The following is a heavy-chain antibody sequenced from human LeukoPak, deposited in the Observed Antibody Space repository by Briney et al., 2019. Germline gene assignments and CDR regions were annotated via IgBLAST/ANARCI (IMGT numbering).Heavy chain of an antibody. CDR3: ARAFYYDSSGYYYFDY. D-gene: IGHD3-22*01. CDR2: IDPNSGGT. CDR1: GYTFTFYY. J-gene: IGHJ4*02. Sequence: GASVTVSFKSSGYTFTFYYMHWVRQAPGQGLEWMGWIDPNSGGTNYAQKFQGRVTMTRDTSISTAYMELSRLRSDDTAVYYCARAFYYDSSGYYYFDYWGQGTLVTVSS. V-gene: IGHV1-2*02.